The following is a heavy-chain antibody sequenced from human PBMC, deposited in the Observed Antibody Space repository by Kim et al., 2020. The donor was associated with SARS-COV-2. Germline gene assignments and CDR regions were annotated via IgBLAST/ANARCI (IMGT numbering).Heavy chain of an antibody. V-gene: IGHV4-61*01. D-gene: IGHD2-2*01. J-gene: IGHJ6*02. CDR1: GGSVSSGSYY. CDR3: ARSVVVVPAAIRYYYHGMDV. Sequence: SETLSLTCTVSGGSVSSGSYYWSWIRQPPGKGLEWIGYIYYSGSTNYNPSLKSRVTISVDTSKNQFSLKLSSVTAADTAVYYCARSVVVVPAAIRYYYHGMDVWGQGTTVTVSS. CDR2: IYYSGST.